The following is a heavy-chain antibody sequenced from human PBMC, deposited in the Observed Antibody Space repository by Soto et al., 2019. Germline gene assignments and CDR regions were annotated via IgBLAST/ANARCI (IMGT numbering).Heavy chain of an antibody. CDR3: ARDIGWIAAAGAFQH. CDR1: GYTFTSYA. V-gene: IGHV1-3*01. Sequence: GASVKVSCKASGYTFTSYAMHWVRQAPGQRLEWMGWINAGNGNTKYSQKFRGRVTITRDTSASTAYMELSSLRSEDTAVYYCARDIGWIAAAGAFQHWGQGTLVTVSS. CDR2: INAGNGNT. J-gene: IGHJ1*01. D-gene: IGHD6-13*01.